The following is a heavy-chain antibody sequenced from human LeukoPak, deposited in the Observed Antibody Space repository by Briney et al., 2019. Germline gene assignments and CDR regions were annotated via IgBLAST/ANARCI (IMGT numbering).Heavy chain of an antibody. CDR2: INPSGGST. J-gene: IGHJ4*02. D-gene: IGHD6-6*01. CDR1: GYTFSGYY. V-gene: IGHV1-46*03. CDR3: ARFSSSCLDY. Sequence: ASVKVSCKASGYTFSGYYIHWVRQAPGQGLEWMGIINPSGGSTSYAQKFQGRVTMTRDTSTSTVYMELSSLRSEDTAVYYCARFSSSCLDYWGQGTLVAVSS.